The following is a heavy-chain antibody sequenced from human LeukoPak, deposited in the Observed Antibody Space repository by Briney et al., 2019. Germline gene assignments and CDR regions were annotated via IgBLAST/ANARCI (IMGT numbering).Heavy chain of an antibody. J-gene: IGHJ3*01. D-gene: IGHD6-19*01. CDR1: GGSISSYY. Sequence: PSETLSLTCTVSGGSISSYYWSWIRQPPGKGLEWIGYIYYSGSTNYNPSLKSRVTISVDTSKNQFSLKLSSVTTADTAVYYCARHIPVSYDAFDLWGRGTTVTVSS. V-gene: IGHV4-59*08. CDR3: ARHIPVSYDAFDL. CDR2: IYYSGST.